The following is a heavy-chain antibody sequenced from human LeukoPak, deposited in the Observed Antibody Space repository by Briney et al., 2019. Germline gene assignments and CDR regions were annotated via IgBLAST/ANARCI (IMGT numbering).Heavy chain of an antibody. CDR3: APGYGSSWSTLRH. V-gene: IGHV7-4-1*02. CDR2: INTNTGNP. J-gene: IGHJ4*02. Sequence: ASVKVSCKASGYRFTNYAMNWVRQTPGQGLEWMGWINTNTGNPTYAQGFTGRFVFSLDTSISTAYLQITSLKAEDTAVYYCAPGYGSSWSTLRHWGQGTLVTVSS. D-gene: IGHD6-13*01. CDR1: GYRFTNYA.